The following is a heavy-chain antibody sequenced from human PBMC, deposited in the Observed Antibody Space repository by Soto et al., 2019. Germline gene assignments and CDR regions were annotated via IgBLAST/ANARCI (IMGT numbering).Heavy chain of an antibody. V-gene: IGHV4-34*01. D-gene: IGHD2-8*01. Sequence: QVQLQQWGAGLLKPSETLSLTCAVYGGSFSGYYWSWIRQPPGKGREGIGEINHSGSTNYNPSLKSRVTISVDTSKNQFSLKLSSVTAADTAVYYCAREEVSQWFTKGYYGMDVWGQGTTVTVSS. CDR3: AREEVSQWFTKGYYGMDV. CDR1: GGSFSGYY. J-gene: IGHJ6*02. CDR2: INHSGST.